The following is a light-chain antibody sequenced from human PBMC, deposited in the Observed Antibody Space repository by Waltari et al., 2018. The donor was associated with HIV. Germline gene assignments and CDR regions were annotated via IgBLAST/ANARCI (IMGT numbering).Light chain of an antibody. CDR1: QSVSRN. V-gene: IGKV3D-15*01. CDR3: QQYNNWPPT. J-gene: IGKJ1*01. CDR2: STT. Sequence: EIVMTQSPATLSVSLGERATLSCRASQSVSRNLAWYQHKPGQTPRLLIQSTTTRATGIPARFSGSGSGTEFTLTFSSLQSEDFAVYYCQQYNNWPPTFGQGTKVEFK.